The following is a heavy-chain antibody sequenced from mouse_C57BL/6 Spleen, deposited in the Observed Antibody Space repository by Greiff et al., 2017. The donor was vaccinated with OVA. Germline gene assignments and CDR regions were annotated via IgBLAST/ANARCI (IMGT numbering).Heavy chain of an antibody. CDR2: IDPSDSET. Sequence: VQLQQPGAELVRPGSSVKLSCKASGYTFTSYWMHWVKQRPIQGLEWIGNIDPSDSETHYNQKFKDKATLTVDKSSSTAYMQLSSLTSEDSAVYDCARGGCSNYVQAMDYWGQGTSVTVSS. V-gene: IGHV1-52*01. D-gene: IGHD2-5*01. J-gene: IGHJ4*01. CDR1: GYTFTSYW. CDR3: ARGGCSNYVQAMDY.